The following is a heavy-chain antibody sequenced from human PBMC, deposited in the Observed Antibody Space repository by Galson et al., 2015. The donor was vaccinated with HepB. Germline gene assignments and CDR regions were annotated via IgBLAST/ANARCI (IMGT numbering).Heavy chain of an antibody. V-gene: IGHV3-66*01. Sequence: SLRLFCAASGFTVGSNYMSWVRQAPGKGLEWVSVIYVGGGTYYADSVRGRFTISRDNSKNTLYLQMNSLRAEDTAVYYCARVSASSFSFDFWGQGTLVIVSS. CDR1: GFTVGSNY. CDR2: IYVGGGT. J-gene: IGHJ4*02. D-gene: IGHD6-13*01. CDR3: ARVSASSFSFDF.